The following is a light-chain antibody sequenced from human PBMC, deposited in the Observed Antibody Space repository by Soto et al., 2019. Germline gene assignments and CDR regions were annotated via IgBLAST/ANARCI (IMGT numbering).Light chain of an antibody. CDR1: QSVRSY. CDR2: DAS. CDR3: QQRSSWPRIT. Sequence: ESMLTQSPATLSLSPGERATLSCRASQSVRSYLAWYQQKPGQAPRLLIYDASNRAPGIPARFSGSGSGIDFTLTISSIEPDDFAVYYCQQRSSWPRITFGQGTRLDIK. J-gene: IGKJ5*01. V-gene: IGKV3-11*01.